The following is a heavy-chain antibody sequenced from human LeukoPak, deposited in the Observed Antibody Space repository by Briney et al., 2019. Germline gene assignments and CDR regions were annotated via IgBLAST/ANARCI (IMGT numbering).Heavy chain of an antibody. CDR2: IYTSGST. V-gene: IGHV4-61*02. CDR1: GGSISSVGYY. D-gene: IGHD1-26*01. CDR3: ARGLSGSYYFPRYYYYYYMDV. Sequence: PSETLSLTCTVSGGSISSVGYYWSWIRQPAGKGLEWIGRIYTSGSTNYNPSLKSRVTISVDTSKNQFSLKLSSVTAADTAVYYCARGLSGSYYFPRYYYYYYMDVWGKGTTVTVSS. J-gene: IGHJ6*03.